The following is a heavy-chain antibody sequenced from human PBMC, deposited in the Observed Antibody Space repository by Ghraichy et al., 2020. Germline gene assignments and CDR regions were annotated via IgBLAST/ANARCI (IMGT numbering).Heavy chain of an antibody. CDR1: GFTFSNFG. Sequence: GGSLRLSCAASGFTFSNFGIHWVRQAPGKGLEWVAVISHDGSNKYCADSVKGRFTISRDNSNNTLYLEMNSLRADDTAVYYCANLRCGTTFNTYYFAVDFWGQGTAVTVS. V-gene: IGHV3-30*18. J-gene: IGHJ6*02. D-gene: IGHD5-24*01. CDR2: ISHDGSNK. CDR3: ANLRCGTTFNTYYFAVDF.